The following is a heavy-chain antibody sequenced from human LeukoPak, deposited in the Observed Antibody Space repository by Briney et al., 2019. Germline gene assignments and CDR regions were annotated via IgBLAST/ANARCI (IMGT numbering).Heavy chain of an antibody. D-gene: IGHD3-10*01. CDR2: INHSGST. J-gene: IGHJ6*02. Sequence: SETLSLTCAVYGGSFSGYYWSWIRQPPGKGLEWIGEINHSGSTNYNPSLKSRVTISVDTPKNQFSLKLSSVTAADTAVYYCARTILTYYYGSGSYPQKRMDVWGQGTTVTVSS. V-gene: IGHV4-34*01. CDR3: ARTILTYYYGSGSYPQKRMDV. CDR1: GGSFSGYY.